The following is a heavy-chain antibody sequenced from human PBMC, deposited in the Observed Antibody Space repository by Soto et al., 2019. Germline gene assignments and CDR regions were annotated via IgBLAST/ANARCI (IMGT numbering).Heavy chain of an antibody. Sequence: QITLKESGPTLVKPTQTLTLTCTFSGFSLSTTGVGVGWIRQPPGKALDWLALIYWDDDKRYSPSLKSRLTITTDTSKTQVVLTMTNMDPLDTPTYYCVNATPVTTGGDYWGQGTLVTVSS. CDR1: GFSLSTTGVG. CDR2: IYWDDDK. J-gene: IGHJ4*02. V-gene: IGHV2-5*02. CDR3: VNATPVTTGGDY. D-gene: IGHD4-17*01.